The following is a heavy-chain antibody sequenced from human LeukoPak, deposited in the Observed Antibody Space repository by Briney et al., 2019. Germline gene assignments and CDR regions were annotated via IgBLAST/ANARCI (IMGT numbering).Heavy chain of an antibody. D-gene: IGHD3-10*01. CDR3: ARDNSAPTIFGLYYYGSGSDY. CDR1: GFTFSSYS. CDR2: ISSSSSYI. J-gene: IGHJ4*02. V-gene: IGHV3-21*01. Sequence: GGSLRLSCAASGFTFSSYSMSWVRQAPGKGLEWVSSISSSSSYIYYADSVKGRFTISRDNAKNSLYLQMNSLRAEDTAVYYCARDNSAPTIFGLYYYGSGSDYWGQGTLVTVSS.